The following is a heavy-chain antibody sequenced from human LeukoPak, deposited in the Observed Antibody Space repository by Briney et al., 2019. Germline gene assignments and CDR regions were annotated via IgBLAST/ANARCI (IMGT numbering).Heavy chain of an antibody. V-gene: IGHV4-34*01. Sequence: SETLSLTCAVYGGSFSGYYWSWIRQPPGKGLEWIGTIYHSGNTYYNPSLKSRVTISVDTSKNQFSLKLSSVTAADTAVYYCARDGGNYYDSSGYYSRYFDYWGQGTLVTVSS. CDR3: ARDGGNYYDSSGYYSRYFDY. CDR1: GGSFSGYY. CDR2: IYHSGNT. D-gene: IGHD3-22*01. J-gene: IGHJ4*02.